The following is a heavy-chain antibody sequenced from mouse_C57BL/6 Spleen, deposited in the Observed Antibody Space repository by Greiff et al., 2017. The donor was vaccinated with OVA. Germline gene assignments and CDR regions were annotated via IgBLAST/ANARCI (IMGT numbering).Heavy chain of an antibody. CDR1: GFNIKDDY. CDR2: IDPENGDT. V-gene: IGHV14-4*01. D-gene: IGHD1-1*01. Sequence: EVQLQQSGAELVRPGASVKLSCTASGFNIKDDYMHWVKQRPEQGLEWIGWIDPENGDTEYASKFQGKATITADPSSNTAYLQLSSLTSEDTAVYYCTTSDYGRYYAMDYWGQGTSVTVSS. CDR3: TTSDYGRYYAMDY. J-gene: IGHJ4*01.